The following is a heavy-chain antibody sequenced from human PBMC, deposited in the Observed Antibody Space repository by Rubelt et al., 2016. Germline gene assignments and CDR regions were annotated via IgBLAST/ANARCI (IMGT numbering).Heavy chain of an antibody. V-gene: IGHV2-5*01. CDR2: IYWNDDK. D-gene: IGHD3-9*01. Sequence: QITLKESGPTLVKPTQTLTLTCTFSGFSLSTSGVGVGWIRQPPGKAMEWLALIYWNDDKRHSPPLKSRLTITKDTSKNQVVLTMTNMDPVDTATYYCAHRYSYDMLTGYPFDYWGQGTLVTVSS. J-gene: IGHJ4*02. CDR3: AHRYSYDMLTGYPFDY. CDR1: GFSLSTSGVG.